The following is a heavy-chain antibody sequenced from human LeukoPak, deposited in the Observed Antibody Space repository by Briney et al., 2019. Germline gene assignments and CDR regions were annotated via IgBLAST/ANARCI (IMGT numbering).Heavy chain of an antibody. Sequence: EASVKVSCKASGFSFTSSAMQWVRQARGPRLEWIGWIVVGSGNTNYAQKFQERVTITRDMSTSTAYMELSSLRSEDTAVYYCARADHGSGDYYYMDVWGKGTTVTVSS. CDR2: IVVGSGNT. D-gene: IGHD3-10*01. J-gene: IGHJ6*03. CDR1: GFSFTSSA. CDR3: ARADHGSGDYYYMDV. V-gene: IGHV1-58*02.